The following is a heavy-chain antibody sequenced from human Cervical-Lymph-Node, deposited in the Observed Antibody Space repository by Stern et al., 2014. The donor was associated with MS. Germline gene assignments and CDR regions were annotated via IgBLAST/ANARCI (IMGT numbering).Heavy chain of an antibody. D-gene: IGHD5-18*01. J-gene: IGHJ4*02. CDR1: GGSVSSGSYY. Sequence: VQLVQSGPGLVKPSETLSLTCTVSGGSVSSGSYYWSWIRQPPGKGLEWIGYISYSGNTNYNPSLKSRVTMSVDTSQNQFSLELSSVTAADTAVYYCARESSGGYRWGQGTLVTVSS. CDR3: ARESSGGYR. CDR2: ISYSGNT. V-gene: IGHV4-61*01.